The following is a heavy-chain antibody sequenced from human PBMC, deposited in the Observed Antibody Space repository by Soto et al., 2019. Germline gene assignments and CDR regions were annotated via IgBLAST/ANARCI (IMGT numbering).Heavy chain of an antibody. CDR1: GYAFPSYG. V-gene: IGHV1-18*01. D-gene: IGHD2-15*01. CDR2: ISAYNGNT. Sequence: ASVKVSCKASGYAFPSYGSSWVRQAPGQGLEWMGWISAYNGNTNYAQKLQGRVTMTTDTSTSTAYMELRSLSSDDTAVYYCARSPVVVVAATNWFDPWGQGTLVTVSS. CDR3: ARSPVVVVAATNWFDP. J-gene: IGHJ5*02.